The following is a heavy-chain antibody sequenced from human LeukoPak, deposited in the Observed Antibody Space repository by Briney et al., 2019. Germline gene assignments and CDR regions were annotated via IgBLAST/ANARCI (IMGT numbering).Heavy chain of an antibody. V-gene: IGHV1-18*04. CDR2: ISAYNGNT. J-gene: IGHJ6*02. D-gene: IGHD2-15*01. Sequence: ASVKVSCKASGYTFTGYYMHWVRQAPGQGLEWMGWISAYNGNTKYVQKLQGRVTMTTDSSTSTAYMELRSLTSDDTAVYYCARWYCGGGSCYSYYYGMDVWGQGTTVTVSS. CDR3: ARWYCGGGSCYSYYYGMDV. CDR1: GYTFTGYY.